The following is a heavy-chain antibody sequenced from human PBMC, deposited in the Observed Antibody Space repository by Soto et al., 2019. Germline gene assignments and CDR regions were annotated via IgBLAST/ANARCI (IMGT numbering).Heavy chain of an antibody. CDR3: ARSRTDAGYGPIYYFDY. V-gene: IGHV5-51*01. CDR1: GYSFTSYW. Sequence: GESLKISCKGSGYSFTSYWIGWVRQMPGKGLEWMGIIYPGDSDTRYSPSFQGQVTISADKSISTAYLQWSSLKASDTAMYYCARSRTDAGYGPIYYFDYWGQGTLVTVSS. J-gene: IGHJ4*02. D-gene: IGHD5-12*01. CDR2: IYPGDSDT.